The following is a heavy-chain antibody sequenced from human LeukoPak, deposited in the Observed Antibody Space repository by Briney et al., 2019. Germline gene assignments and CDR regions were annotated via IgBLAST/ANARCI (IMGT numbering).Heavy chain of an antibody. CDR1: GDSFDNYY. CDR2: VDHSGRT. Sequence: PSEALSLTCGVYGDSFDNYYWNWIRQFPEKRLEWIGEVDHSGRTTYSPSLQGRVTISVDTSKSQFSPKLNSVTAADTAVYYCARESSSSWSAVDYCGQGTLVTVSS. V-gene: IGHV4-34*01. CDR3: ARESSSSWSAVDY. J-gene: IGHJ4*02. D-gene: IGHD6-13*01.